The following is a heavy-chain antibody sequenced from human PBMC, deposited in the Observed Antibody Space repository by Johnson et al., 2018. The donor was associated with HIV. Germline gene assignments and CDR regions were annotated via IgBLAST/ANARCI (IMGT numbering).Heavy chain of an antibody. CDR2: ISGSGGTT. CDR3: ARACRDGYTCDAFDI. CDR1: GFTFSSYA. D-gene: IGHD5-24*01. V-gene: IGHV3-23*04. J-gene: IGHJ3*02. Sequence: MQLVESGGGLVQPGGSLRLSCAASGFTFSSYAMSWVRQAPGKVLEWVSAISGSGGTTYYAGSVHGRFPISRDNSKNTLYLQMNILRAEDTAVYYCARACRDGYTCDAFDIWGQGTMVTVSS.